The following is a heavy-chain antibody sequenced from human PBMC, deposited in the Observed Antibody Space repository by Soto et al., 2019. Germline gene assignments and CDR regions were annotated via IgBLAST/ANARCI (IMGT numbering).Heavy chain of an antibody. Sequence: GGSLRLSCAASGFTFSNFEMNWFRQAPGKGLEWVSYISSGGNTMYYADSVKGRFTISRDNAKNSLYLEMNSLRAEDTAVYYCVREFVRDFHNWFDLWGQGTLVTVSS. V-gene: IGHV3-48*03. J-gene: IGHJ5*02. CDR3: VREFVRDFHNWFDL. CDR2: ISSGGNTM. D-gene: IGHD2-21*02. CDR1: GFTFSNFE.